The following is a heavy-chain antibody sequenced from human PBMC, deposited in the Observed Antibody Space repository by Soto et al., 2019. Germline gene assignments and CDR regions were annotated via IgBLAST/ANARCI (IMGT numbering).Heavy chain of an antibody. J-gene: IGHJ4*01. CDR1: GDSISNYY. CDR3: ARHEGFCSSGSCTPLDY. Sequence: SETLSLTCTVSGDSISNYYWSWIRQPPGKGLEWIGYVYYSGSTNYNPSLKSRVTISVDTSKNQVSLRLRSVTAADTAVYYCARHEGFCSSGSCTPLDYWGQGARVTVSS. D-gene: IGHD2-15*01. V-gene: IGHV4-59*08. CDR2: VYYSGST.